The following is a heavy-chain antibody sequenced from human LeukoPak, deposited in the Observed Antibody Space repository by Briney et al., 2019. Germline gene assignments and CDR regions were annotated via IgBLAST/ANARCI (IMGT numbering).Heavy chain of an antibody. Sequence: GASVKVSCKASGYTFTSYGISWVRQAPGQGLEWMGWISAYNGNTNYAQKLQGRVTMTTDTSTSTAYMELRSLRSDDTAAYYCARDLDYDSSGYYYYWGQGTLVTVSS. CDR1: GYTFTSYG. V-gene: IGHV1-18*01. D-gene: IGHD3-22*01. CDR3: ARDLDYDSSGYYYY. CDR2: ISAYNGNT. J-gene: IGHJ4*02.